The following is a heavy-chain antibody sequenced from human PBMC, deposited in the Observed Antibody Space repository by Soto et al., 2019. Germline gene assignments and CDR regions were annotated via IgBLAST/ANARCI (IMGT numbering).Heavy chain of an antibody. J-gene: IGHJ4*02. CDR2: IWYDGSNK. D-gene: IGHD3-22*01. CDR1: GFTFSSYG. CDR3: ARDWNDSSGYYPYYFDY. Sequence: GGSLRLSCAASGFTFSSYGMHWVRQAPGKGLEWVAVIWYDGSNKYYADSVKGRFTISRDNSKNTLYLQMNSLRAEDTAVYYCARDWNDSSGYYPYYFDYWGQGTLVTVSS. V-gene: IGHV3-33*01.